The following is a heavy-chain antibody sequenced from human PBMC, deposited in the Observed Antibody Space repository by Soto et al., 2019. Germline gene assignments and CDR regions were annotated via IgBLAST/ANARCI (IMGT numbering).Heavy chain of an antibody. CDR2: IYHSGST. CDR1: GDSVSSGDYY. V-gene: IGHV4-61*08. CDR3: ARVWGLDYIDS. D-gene: IGHD7-27*01. J-gene: IGHJ4*02. Sequence: PSETLSLTCSVSGDSVSSGDYYWSWIRQPPGKGLEWIGYIYHSGSTKYNPSLKSRVTISVDTSKNQFSVKLSSVTAADTAVYYCARVWGLDYIDSWGQGTRVT.